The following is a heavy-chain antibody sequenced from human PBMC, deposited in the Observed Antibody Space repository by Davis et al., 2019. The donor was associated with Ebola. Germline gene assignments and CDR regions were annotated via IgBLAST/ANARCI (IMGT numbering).Heavy chain of an antibody. Sequence: SEILSLTCTVSGGSISSHYWSWIRQPPGKGLEWIGYIHYSGTTSKNPSLKSRVTISVDTSKNQFSLKLSSVTAADTAVYYCARHKSPMAFDPWGQGARVTVSS. CDR2: IHYSGTT. CDR3: ARHKSPMAFDP. CDR1: GGSISSHY. V-gene: IGHV4-59*08. J-gene: IGHJ5*02. D-gene: IGHD5-24*01.